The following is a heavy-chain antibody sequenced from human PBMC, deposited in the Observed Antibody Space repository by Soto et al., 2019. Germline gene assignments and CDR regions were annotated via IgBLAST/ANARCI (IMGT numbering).Heavy chain of an antibody. D-gene: IGHD2-15*01. CDR1: GGTFSSYA. CDR2: IIPIFGTA. Sequence: GASVKVSCKASGGTFSSYAISWVRQAPGQGLEWMGGIIPIFGTANYAQKFQGRVTITADKSTSTAYMELSSLRSEDTAVYYCARSVDRYCSGGSCLYYFDYWGQGTLVTVSS. J-gene: IGHJ4*02. V-gene: IGHV1-69*06. CDR3: ARSVDRYCSGGSCLYYFDY.